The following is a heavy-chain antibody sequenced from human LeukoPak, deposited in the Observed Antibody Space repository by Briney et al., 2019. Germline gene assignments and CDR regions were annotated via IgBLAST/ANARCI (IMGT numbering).Heavy chain of an antibody. CDR1: GYTFTSYD. CDR3: ARDAYYDSSGSPGY. CDR2: INPNSGGT. D-gene: IGHD3-22*01. J-gene: IGHJ4*02. Sequence: ASVKVSCKASGYTFTSYDINWVRQAPGQGLEWMGWINPNSGGTNYAQKFQGRVTMTRDTSISTAYMELSRLRSDDTAVYYCARDAYYDSSGSPGYWGQGTLVTVSS. V-gene: IGHV1-2*02.